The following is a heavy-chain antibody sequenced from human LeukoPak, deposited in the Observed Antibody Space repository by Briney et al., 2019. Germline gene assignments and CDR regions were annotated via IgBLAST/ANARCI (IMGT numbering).Heavy chain of an antibody. CDR2: ISGSGGST. J-gene: IGHJ4*02. Sequence: GGSLRLSCAASGFTFSSYAMSWVRQAPGKGLEWVSAISGSGGSTYYADSVKGRFTISRDNSKNTLYLQMNSLRAEDTAVYYCVREHCSGGTCYSFFDYWGQGTLVTVSS. CDR3: VREHCSGGTCYSFFDY. D-gene: IGHD2-15*01. V-gene: IGHV3-23*01. CDR1: GFTFSSYA.